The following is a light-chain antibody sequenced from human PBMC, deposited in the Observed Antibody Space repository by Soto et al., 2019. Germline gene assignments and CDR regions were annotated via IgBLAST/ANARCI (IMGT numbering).Light chain of an antibody. CDR1: QSVSTN. CDR2: GAS. V-gene: IGKV3-15*01. CDR3: QQCKWLPIT. J-gene: IGKJ4*01. Sequence: EIMMTQSPATLSVSPGERATLSCRASQSVSTNLAWYQQKPGQAPRLLIYGASTRATGIPARFSGSGSGTEFTLTISSLQSEDVAVYYCQQCKWLPITFGGGTKVEI.